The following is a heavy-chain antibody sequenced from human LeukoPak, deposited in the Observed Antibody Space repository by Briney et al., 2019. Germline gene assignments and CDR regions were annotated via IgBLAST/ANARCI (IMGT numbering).Heavy chain of an antibody. CDR3: ATGGYASGSDY. Sequence: ASVKVSCKVSGYTLTTLSMHWVRQAPGKGLEWMGGFDPEDGETIHAQKFQGRVTMTEDTSTDTAYMELSSLRSEDAAVYYCATGGYASGSDYWGQGTLVTVSS. D-gene: IGHD3-10*01. V-gene: IGHV1-24*01. CDR1: GYTLTTLS. CDR2: FDPEDGET. J-gene: IGHJ4*02.